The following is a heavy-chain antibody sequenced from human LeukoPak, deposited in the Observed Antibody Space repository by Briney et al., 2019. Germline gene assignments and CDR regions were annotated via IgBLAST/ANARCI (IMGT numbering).Heavy chain of an antibody. CDR3: ARDRGIAARPPGLVYYMDV. V-gene: IGHV1-46*01. Sequence: ASVEVSCKASGYTFTSYYMHWVRQAPGQGLEWMGIINPSGGSTSYAQKFQGRVTMTRDTSISTAYMELSRLRSDDTAVYYCARDRGIAARPPGLVYYMDVWGKGTTVTVSS. D-gene: IGHD6-6*01. CDR2: INPSGGST. CDR1: GYTFTSYY. J-gene: IGHJ6*03.